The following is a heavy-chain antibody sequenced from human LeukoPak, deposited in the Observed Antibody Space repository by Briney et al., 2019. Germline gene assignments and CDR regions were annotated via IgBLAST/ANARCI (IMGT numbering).Heavy chain of an antibody. CDR3: ARGIDHNMDV. CDR1: GGSISRGGYY. CDR2: IYHSGST. Sequence: SQTVSVTCTVSGGSISRGGYYWSWIRPPPGKGLEWIGYIYHSGSTYYNPSLKSRVTISVDRSKNQFSLKLSSVTAADTAVYYCARGIDHNMDVWGKGTTVTVSS. D-gene: IGHD2-21*01. V-gene: IGHV4-30-2*01. J-gene: IGHJ6*03.